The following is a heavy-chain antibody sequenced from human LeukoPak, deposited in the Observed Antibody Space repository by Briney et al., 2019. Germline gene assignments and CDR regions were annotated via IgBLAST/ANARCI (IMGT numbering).Heavy chain of an antibody. CDR2: IYTSGST. J-gene: IGHJ4*02. CDR1: GGSISSYY. CDR3: TRGSNSGWRRPFDY. V-gene: IGHV4-4*07. D-gene: IGHD6-19*01. Sequence: SETLSLTCTVSGGSISSYYWSWIRQPAGKGLEWIGRIYTSGSTNYNPSLKSRVTMSVDTSKNQFSLKLSSVTAADTAVYYCTRGSNSGWRRPFDYWGQGTLVTVSS.